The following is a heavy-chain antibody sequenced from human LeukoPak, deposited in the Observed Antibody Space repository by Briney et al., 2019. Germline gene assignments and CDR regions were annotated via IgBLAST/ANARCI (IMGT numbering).Heavy chain of an antibody. CDR3: ERGGSPSDY. CDR2: IRGDGTIT. J-gene: IGHJ4*02. V-gene: IGHV3-74*01. D-gene: IGHD3-16*01. Sequence: GGSLRLSCAASGFTFSNSWMHWVRQPPGQGLVWVSRIRGDGTITNYADSVKGRFTISRDNTKNILYLQMNSLRVDDTAFYYCERGGSPSDYWGQGILVTVSS. CDR1: GFTFSNSW.